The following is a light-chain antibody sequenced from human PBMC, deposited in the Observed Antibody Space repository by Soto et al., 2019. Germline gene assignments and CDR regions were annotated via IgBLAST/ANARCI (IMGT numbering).Light chain of an antibody. CDR1: RSNIGSNT. J-gene: IGLJ2*01. CDR2: SNN. V-gene: IGLV1-44*01. CDR3: AAWDDGLNGPV. Sequence: QSVLTQPPSASGTPGQRVTISCSGSRSNIGSNTVNWYQQLPGTAPKLLIYSNNPRPSGVPDRFSGSKSGTSASLTISGLQSEDEADYNCAAWDDGLNGPVFVGGTKLTVL.